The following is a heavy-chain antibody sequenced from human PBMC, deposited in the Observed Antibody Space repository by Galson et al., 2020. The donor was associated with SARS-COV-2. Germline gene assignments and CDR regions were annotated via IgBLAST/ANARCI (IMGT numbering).Heavy chain of an antibody. Sequence: ASVKVSCKASGYSFTTYGINWVRQAPGQGLEWMGWINTNTGNPTYAQGFRGRCVFSLDTSVSTAYLQISSLKSEDTAMYYCARVGEVAGANWFDPWGQGTLGTVSS. CDR3: ARVGEVAGANWFDP. D-gene: IGHD6-19*01. CDR1: GYSFTTYG. CDR2: INTNTGNP. V-gene: IGHV7-4-1*02. J-gene: IGHJ5*02.